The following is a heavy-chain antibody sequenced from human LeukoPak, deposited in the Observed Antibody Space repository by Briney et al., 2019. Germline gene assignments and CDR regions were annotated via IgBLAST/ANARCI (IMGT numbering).Heavy chain of an antibody. CDR3: ARVGYYDSSGYPLGGYYYYYMDV. CDR2: IRYDGSNK. Sequence: GSLRLSCAASGFTFSNFGMHWVRQAPGKGLEWVAFIRYDGSNKYYADSVKGRFTISRDNAKNSLYLQMNSLRAEDTALYHRARVGYYDSSGYPLGGYYYYYMDVWGKGTTVTISS. CDR1: GFTFSNFG. J-gene: IGHJ6*03. D-gene: IGHD3-22*01. V-gene: IGHV3-30*02.